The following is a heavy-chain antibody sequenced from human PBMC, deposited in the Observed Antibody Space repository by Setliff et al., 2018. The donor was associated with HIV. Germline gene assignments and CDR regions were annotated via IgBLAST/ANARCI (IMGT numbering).Heavy chain of an antibody. CDR3: ARARDFSSGQDN. Sequence: SETLSLTCTVPGGSISSGTYYWSWIRQPAGKGLEWLGHIYASGRTNYSPALMSRITISVDTSRNQFSLKLSSVTAADTAIYYCARARDFSSGQDNWGQGTLVTVSS. CDR1: GGSISSGTYY. J-gene: IGHJ4*02. V-gene: IGHV4-61*09. CDR2: IYASGRT. D-gene: IGHD3-3*01.